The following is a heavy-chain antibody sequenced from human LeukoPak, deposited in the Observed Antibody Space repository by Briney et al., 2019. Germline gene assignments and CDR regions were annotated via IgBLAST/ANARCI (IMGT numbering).Heavy chain of an antibody. J-gene: IGHJ6*02. D-gene: IGHD3-22*01. CDR3: ARRPYSDTSGRLSDV. CDR2: INGNGEIT. V-gene: IGHV3-23*01. Sequence: GGSLRLSCAASAFIFNNYAMSWVRQAPGKGLEWVSGINGNGEITYYADSVKGRFTISRDNAKNSLYLQMNSLRDEDTAVYFCARRPYSDTSGRLSDVWGQGTTVTVSS. CDR1: AFIFNNYA.